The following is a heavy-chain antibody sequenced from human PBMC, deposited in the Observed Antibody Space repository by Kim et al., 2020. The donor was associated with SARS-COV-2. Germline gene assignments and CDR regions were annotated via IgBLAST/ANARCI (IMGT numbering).Heavy chain of an antibody. D-gene: IGHD6-19*01. Sequence: GGSLRLSCVASGFSYSRNDMAWVRQAPGKGLEWVAGIMGSGGTTYYADSVKGRFTVSRDNPKNALFLQMNSLRVEDTAIYYCAKNSGWFDSWGQGELVTVSS. CDR2: IMGSGGTT. CDR1: GFSYSRND. V-gene: IGHV3-23*01. CDR3: AKNSGWFDS. J-gene: IGHJ5*01.